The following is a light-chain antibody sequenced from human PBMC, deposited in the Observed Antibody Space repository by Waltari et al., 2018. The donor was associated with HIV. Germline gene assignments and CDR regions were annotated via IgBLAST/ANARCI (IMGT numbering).Light chain of an antibody. CDR3: QQTNIFPRT. CDR1: QSINTN. V-gene: IGKV1-39*01. CDR2: HAS. J-gene: IGKJ1*01. Sequence: DIQMTQSPSSLSAYVGDRVTITCRASQSINTNLHWYQQKPGKAPYLVMYHASTLQSGVPSRFSGSGSGTDSTLTISSLRPEDFATYYCQQTNIFPRTFGPGTKVE.